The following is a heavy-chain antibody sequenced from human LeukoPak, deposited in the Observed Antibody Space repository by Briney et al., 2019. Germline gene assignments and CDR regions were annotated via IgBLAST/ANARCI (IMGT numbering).Heavy chain of an antibody. V-gene: IGHV3-20*04. CDR1: GFTFDDHG. D-gene: IGHD1-26*01. J-gene: IGHJ4*02. CDR3: ARASGIVGATETDY. CDR2: INWNGGST. Sequence: GGSLRLSCAASGFTFDDHGMSWVRQAPGEGLEWVSGINWNGGSTGYADSVKGRFTISRDNAKNSLYLQMNSLRAEDTALYYCARASGIVGATETDYWGRGTLVTVSS.